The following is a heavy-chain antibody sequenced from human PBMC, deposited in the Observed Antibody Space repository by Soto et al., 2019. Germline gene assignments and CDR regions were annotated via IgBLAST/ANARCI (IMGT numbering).Heavy chain of an antibody. J-gene: IGHJ4*02. D-gene: IGHD3-10*01. V-gene: IGHV1-18*01. CDR2: ISAYNGNT. Sequence: SVKVSCKASGYTFTSYRISWVRQAPVQGLERMGWISAYNGNTNYSQKLQGRVTMTTDTTTSTAYMELRSWRSDDTAVYYWAGLGFGESLDYWGQGTLVTVSS. CDR1: GYTFTSYR. CDR3: AGLGFGESLDY.